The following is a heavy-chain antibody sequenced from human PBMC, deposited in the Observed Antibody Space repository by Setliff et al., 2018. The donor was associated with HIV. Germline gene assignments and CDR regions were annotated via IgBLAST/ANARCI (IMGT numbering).Heavy chain of an antibody. CDR3: ARFDDSNGFDY. CDR2: INSGGSYT. V-gene: IGHV3-74*01. CDR1: GFTFSSYW. J-gene: IGHJ4*02. Sequence: PGGSLRLSCAASGFTFSSYWMHWVRQAPGKGLVWVSRINSGGSYTSYAESVKGRFTISRDNAKNTLFLQMNSLRAEDTAVYYCARFDDSNGFDYWGQGTLVTVSS. D-gene: IGHD3-22*01.